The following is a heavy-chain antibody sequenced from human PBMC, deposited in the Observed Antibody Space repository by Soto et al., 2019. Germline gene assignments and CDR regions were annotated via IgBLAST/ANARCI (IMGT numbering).Heavy chain of an antibody. CDR3: ARLLQSRGGRYYYYYYYMDV. CDR1: GGSFSGYY. V-gene: IGHV4-34*01. J-gene: IGHJ6*03. Sequence: QVQLQQWGAGLLKPSETLSLTCAVYGGSFSGYYWSWIRQPPGKGLEWIGEINHSGSTNYNPSLKSRVTISVDPSKNQFSLKLSSVTAADTAVYYCARLLQSRGGRYYYYYYYMDVWGKGTTVTVSS. D-gene: IGHD2-15*01. CDR2: INHSGST.